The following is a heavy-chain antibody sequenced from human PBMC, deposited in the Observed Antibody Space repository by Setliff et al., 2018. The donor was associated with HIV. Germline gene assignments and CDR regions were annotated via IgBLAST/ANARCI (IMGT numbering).Heavy chain of an antibody. CDR2: ISYNGGT. V-gene: IGHV4-59*02. D-gene: IGHD3-3*02. J-gene: IGHJ4*02. CDR1: GGSVRRNY. Sequence: PSETLSLTCTVSGGSVRRNYWGWIRQPPGRGLEWIGYISYNGGTNYNPSLKSRVAISFDTSKNQFSLKMRSVTAADTAIYYCARDTFYLDYWGQGALVTVSS. CDR3: ARDTFYLDY.